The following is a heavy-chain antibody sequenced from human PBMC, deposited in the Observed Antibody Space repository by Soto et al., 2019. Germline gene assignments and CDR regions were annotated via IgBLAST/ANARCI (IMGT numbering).Heavy chain of an antibody. V-gene: IGHV1-2*04. J-gene: IGHJ4*02. CDR3: ARGGSSWYWGTFDY. CDR2: INPNSGGT. CDR1: GYTFTGYY. Sequence: ASVKVSCKASGYTFTGYYMHWVRQAPGQGLEWMGWINPNSGGTNYAQKFQGWVTMTRDTSISTAYMELSRLRSDDTAVYYCARGGSSWYWGTFDYWGQGTLVTVSS. D-gene: IGHD6-13*01.